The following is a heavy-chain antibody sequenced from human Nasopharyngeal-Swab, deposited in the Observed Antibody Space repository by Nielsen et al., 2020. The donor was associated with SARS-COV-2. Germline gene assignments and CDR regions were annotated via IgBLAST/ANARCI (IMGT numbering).Heavy chain of an antibody. D-gene: IGHD5-18*01. Sequence: GGSLRLSCAASGFTFSIYWMSWVRQAPGKGLEWVANIKQDGSEKYYVDSVKGRFTISRDNAKNSLYLQMNSLGAEDTAVYYCARDKLGYSYGCDYWGQGTLVTVSS. CDR1: GFTFSIYW. V-gene: IGHV3-7*03. CDR3: ARDKLGYSYGCDY. CDR2: IKQDGSEK. J-gene: IGHJ4*02.